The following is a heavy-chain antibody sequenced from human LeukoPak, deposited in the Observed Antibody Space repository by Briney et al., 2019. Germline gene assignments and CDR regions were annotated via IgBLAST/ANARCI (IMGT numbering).Heavy chain of an antibody. V-gene: IGHV3-23*01. CDR3: AKDDGRIAVAGTYTY. CDR1: GFTFTNYA. CDR2: ISGSGGST. J-gene: IGHJ4*02. Sequence: GTSLRLSCVASGFTFTNYAMSWVRQAPGKGLEWVSAISGSGGSTYYADSVKGRFTISRDNSKNTLYLQMNSLRAEDTAVYYCAKDDGRIAVAGTYTYWGQGTLVTVSS. D-gene: IGHD6-19*01.